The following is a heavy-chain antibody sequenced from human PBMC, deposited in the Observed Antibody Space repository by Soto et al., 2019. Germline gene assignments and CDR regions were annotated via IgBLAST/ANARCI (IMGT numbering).Heavy chain of an antibody. V-gene: IGHV3-23*01. CDR2: ISGSGGST. Sequence: PGGSLRLSCAASGFSFTTYGMSWVRQAPGKGLEWVSAISGSGGSTYYADSVKGRFTISRDNSKNTLYLQMNSLRAEDTAVYYCAKDLGGYDLFFDYWGQGTLVTVS. J-gene: IGHJ4*02. D-gene: IGHD5-12*01. CDR3: AKDLGGYDLFFDY. CDR1: GFSFTTYG.